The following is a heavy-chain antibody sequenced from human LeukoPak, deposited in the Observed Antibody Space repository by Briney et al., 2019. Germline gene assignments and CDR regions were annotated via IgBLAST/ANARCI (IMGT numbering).Heavy chain of an antibody. D-gene: IGHD3-22*01. CDR2: IYYSGST. J-gene: IGHJ4*02. CDR3: ARVVLSVFYYDY. V-gene: IGHV4-59*12. Sequence: MSSETLSLTCTVSGVSISSYYWSWIRQPPGKGLEWIGYIYYSGSTNYNPSLKSRVTISVDTSKNQFSLKLNSVTAADTAVYYCARVVLSVFYYDYWGQGTLVTVSS. CDR1: GVSISSYY.